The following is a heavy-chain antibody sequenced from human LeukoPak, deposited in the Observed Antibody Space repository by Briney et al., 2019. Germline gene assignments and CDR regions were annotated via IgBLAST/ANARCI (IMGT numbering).Heavy chain of an antibody. CDR3: ARDYHYDSSGYTQH. Sequence: PGGSLRLSCAASGFTFSDYYMSWIRQAPGKGLEWVSYISSSGSTIYYADSVKGRFTISRDNAKNSLYLQMNSLRADDTAVYYCARDYHYDSSGYTQHWGQSTLVTVSS. D-gene: IGHD3-22*01. J-gene: IGHJ1*01. V-gene: IGHV3-11*01. CDR2: ISSSGSTI. CDR1: GFTFSDYY.